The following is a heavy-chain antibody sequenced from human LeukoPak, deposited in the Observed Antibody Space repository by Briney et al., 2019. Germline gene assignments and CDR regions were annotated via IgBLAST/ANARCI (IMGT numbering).Heavy chain of an antibody. CDR3: ARVLRRGSGRLEGFNWFDP. J-gene: IGHJ5*02. Sequence: ASVKVSCKASGYTFTSYYMHWVRQAPGQGLEWMGIINPSGGSTSYAQKFQGRVTMTRDTSTSTVYTELSSLRSEDTAVYYCARVLRRGSGRLEGFNWFDPWGQGTLVTVSS. D-gene: IGHD6-19*01. CDR2: INPSGGST. V-gene: IGHV1-46*01. CDR1: GYTFTSYY.